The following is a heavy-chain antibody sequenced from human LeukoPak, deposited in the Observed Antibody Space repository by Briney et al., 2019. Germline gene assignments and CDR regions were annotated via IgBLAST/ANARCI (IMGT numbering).Heavy chain of an antibody. CDR1: GFTFSSYA. V-gene: IGHV3-30*04. CDR2: ISYDGGNK. D-gene: IGHD3-10*01. Sequence: GGSLRLSCAASGFTFSSYAMHWVRQAPGKGLEWVAVISYDGGNKYYADSVKGRFTISRDNSKNTLYLQMNSLRAEDTAVCYCARAMVRGVHFDYWGQGTLVTVSS. J-gene: IGHJ4*02. CDR3: ARAMVRGVHFDY.